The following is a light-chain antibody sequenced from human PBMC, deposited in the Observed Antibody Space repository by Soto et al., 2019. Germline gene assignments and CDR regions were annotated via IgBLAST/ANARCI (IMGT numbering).Light chain of an antibody. CDR1: QSVSSY. Sequence: EIEMTQSPATLSVSPGEGATLSCRASQSVSSYLAWYQQKPGQAPRLLIYGASTRAAGIPARFSGSGSGTEFTLTISSLQSEDFVAYYCQQYNDWPSLTFGQGTRLEIK. J-gene: IGKJ5*01. CDR2: GAS. CDR3: QQYNDWPSLT. V-gene: IGKV3-15*01.